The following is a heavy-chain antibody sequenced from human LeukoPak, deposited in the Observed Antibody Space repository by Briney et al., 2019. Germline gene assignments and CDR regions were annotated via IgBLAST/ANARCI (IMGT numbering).Heavy chain of an antibody. D-gene: IGHD3-16*01. V-gene: IGHV3-7*01. CDR3: AKRAHKFAYIDF. CDR2: INQDGSEK. J-gene: IGHJ4*02. CDR1: GFTFSRYW. Sequence: PGGSLRLSCAASGFTFSRYWMSWVRQAPGKGLEWVANINQDGSEKYYVDSVKGRFTISRDSAKKSLYLQMNSLKPEDTAVYYCAKRAHKFAYIDFWGQGTLVTVSS.